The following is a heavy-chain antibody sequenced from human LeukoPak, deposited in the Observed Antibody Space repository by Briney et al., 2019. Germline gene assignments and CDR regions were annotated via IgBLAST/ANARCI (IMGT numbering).Heavy chain of an antibody. Sequence: PSETLSLTCTVAGGSFSGYYWSWIRQPPGKGLEWIGEINHSGSTNYNPSLKSRVTISVDTSKNQFSLKLSSVTAADTAVYYCARRGYDILTGYYYYYYYYMDVWGKGTTVTISS. J-gene: IGHJ6*03. CDR2: INHSGST. CDR3: ARRGYDILTGYYYYYYYYMDV. D-gene: IGHD3-9*01. CDR1: GGSFSGYY. V-gene: IGHV4-34*01.